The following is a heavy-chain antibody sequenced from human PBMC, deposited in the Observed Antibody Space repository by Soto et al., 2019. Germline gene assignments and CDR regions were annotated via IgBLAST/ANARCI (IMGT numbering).Heavy chain of an antibody. CDR3: ALSLLYSVYDDHMGTSLDP. Sequence: QVQLEQSGAEVKKPGSSVKVSCKASGGSISAYVISWVRQAPGQGLEWMREITPLSGSTKYAQRFQGRVSITADASTHTVFMELHSLIFEYSAVYHWALSLLYSVYDDHMGTSLDPWGQGTLVTVSS. CDR1: GGSISAYV. J-gene: IGHJ5*02. CDR2: ITPLSGST. D-gene: IGHD5-12*01. V-gene: IGHV1-69*01.